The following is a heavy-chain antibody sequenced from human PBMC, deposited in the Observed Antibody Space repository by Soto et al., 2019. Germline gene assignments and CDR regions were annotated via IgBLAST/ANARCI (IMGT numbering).Heavy chain of an antibody. V-gene: IGHV1-2*02. J-gene: IGHJ4*02. CDR1: GYTFAAYY. CDR2: INPTSGGT. CDR3: ARDPDYGDYWGYFFDS. D-gene: IGHD4-17*01. Sequence: QVQLVQSGAEVKKPGASGKVSCKTSGYTFAAYYIHWIRQAPGQGLAWMGWINPTSGGTVYAQNFQDRVTMTRDTSISTAYMELRRLNADDTAVYYCARDPDYGDYWGYFFDSWGQGTPVTVSS.